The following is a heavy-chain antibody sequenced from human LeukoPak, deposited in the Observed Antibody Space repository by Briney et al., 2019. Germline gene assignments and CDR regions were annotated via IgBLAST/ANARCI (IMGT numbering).Heavy chain of an antibody. V-gene: IGHV3-48*03. D-gene: IGHD3/OR15-3a*01. CDR2: ISSSGSTI. Sequence: TGGSLRLSCAASGFTFSSYEMNWVRQAPGKGLEWVSYISSSGSTIYYADSVKGRFTISRDNNKNSLYLQMNSLSPEDTALYYCAKDRAPFRGTYLDHWGQGTLVTVSS. CDR1: GFTFSSYE. CDR3: AKDRAPFRGTYLDH. J-gene: IGHJ4*02.